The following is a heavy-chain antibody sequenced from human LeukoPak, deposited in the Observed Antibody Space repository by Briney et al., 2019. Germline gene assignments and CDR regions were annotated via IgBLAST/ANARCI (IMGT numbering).Heavy chain of an antibody. CDR2: ISGSGGST. J-gene: IGHJ6*02. D-gene: IGHD1-14*01. CDR3: ARGLTGGYYYYYGMDV. V-gene: IGHV3-23*01. CDR1: GFTFSSYA. Sequence: GGSLRLSCAASGFTFSSYAMSWVRQAPGKGLEWVSAISGSGGSTYYADSVKGRFTISRDNSKNTLYVQMNSLRAEDTAVYYCARGLTGGYYYYYGMDVWGQGTTVTVSS.